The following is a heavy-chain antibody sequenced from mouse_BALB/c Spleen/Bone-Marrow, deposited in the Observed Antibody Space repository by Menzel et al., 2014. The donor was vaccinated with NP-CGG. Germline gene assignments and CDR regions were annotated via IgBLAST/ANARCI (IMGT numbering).Heavy chain of an antibody. CDR3: TRDAMDY. Sequence: VQLQQSGAELVKPGASVKMSCKASGYTFTSYWMHWVRQRPGQGLEWIGVIDPSDSYTSYIQKFKGKATLTVDTSSSTAYMQLRSLTAEDAAVYYCTRDAMDYWGQGTSVTVS. V-gene: IGHV1S127*01. CDR2: IDPSDSYT. J-gene: IGHJ4*01. CDR1: GYTFTSYW.